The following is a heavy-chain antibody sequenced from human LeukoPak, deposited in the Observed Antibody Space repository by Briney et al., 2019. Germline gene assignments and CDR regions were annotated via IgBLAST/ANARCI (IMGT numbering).Heavy chain of an antibody. Sequence: PGRSLRLSCAASGITFRSYGMHWVRQAPGKGLEWVALIWYDGSKQYYGDSVKGRFTISRDNSKNMLYLEMHSLRAEDTAIYYCASGTIPFTFGEIWSHDYWGQGTLVTVSS. J-gene: IGHJ4*02. CDR1: GITFRSYG. CDR3: ASGTIPFTFGEIWSHDY. V-gene: IGHV3-33*01. CDR2: IWYDGSKQ. D-gene: IGHD3-16*01.